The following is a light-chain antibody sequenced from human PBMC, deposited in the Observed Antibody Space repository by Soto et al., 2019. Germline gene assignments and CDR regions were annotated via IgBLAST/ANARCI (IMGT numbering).Light chain of an antibody. CDR1: QDISNN. J-gene: IGKJ4*01. Sequence: DIQMTQSPSFLSASVGDRVTITCQASQDISNNLNWFQQTSGKAPKLLIYGAYNLETGVPSRFTGSPSGTDFTFTITSLQPEDVGTYFCQQCDNLPPTFGGGTKVEI. CDR2: GAY. V-gene: IGKV1-33*01. CDR3: QQCDNLPPT.